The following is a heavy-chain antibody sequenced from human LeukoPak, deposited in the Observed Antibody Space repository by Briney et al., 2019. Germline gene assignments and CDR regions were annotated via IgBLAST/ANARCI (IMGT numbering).Heavy chain of an antibody. V-gene: IGHV3-23*01. J-gene: IGHJ6*03. Sequence: GGSLRLSCAAAGFTFSSYAMSWVRQAPGKGLEWVSAISGSGGSTYYADSVKGRFTISRDNSKNTLYLQMNSLRAEDTAVYYCAKQGPVAAVYYYYMDVWGKGTTVTVSS. CDR3: AKQGPVAAVYYYYMDV. CDR1: GFTFSSYA. CDR2: ISGSGGST. D-gene: IGHD6-13*01.